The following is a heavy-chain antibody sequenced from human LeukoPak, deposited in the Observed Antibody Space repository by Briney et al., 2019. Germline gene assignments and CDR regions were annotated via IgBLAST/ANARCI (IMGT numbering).Heavy chain of an antibody. V-gene: IGHV1-18*01. CDR1: GYTFTSYG. D-gene: IGHD2-15*01. Sequence: ASVKVSCKASGYTFTSYGISWVRQAPGQGLEWMGWISAYNGNTNYAQKLQGRVTMTTDTSTSTAYMELRSLRSDDTAVYYCARDRCSGGSCYGNWFDPWGQGTLVTVSS. CDR2: ISAYNGNT. CDR3: ARDRCSGGSCYGNWFDP. J-gene: IGHJ5*02.